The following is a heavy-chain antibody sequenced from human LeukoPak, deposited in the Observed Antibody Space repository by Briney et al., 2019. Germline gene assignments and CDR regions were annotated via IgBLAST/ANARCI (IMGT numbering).Heavy chain of an antibody. CDR3: TTELDVRPNHY. D-gene: IGHD1-14*01. Sequence: GGSLRLSCAASGLTFSNAWMSWVRQAPGKGLEWVGRIKRKSDGGTTDYAAPVKGRFTISRDNSKNTLYLQMNSLKSEDTAVYYCTTELDVRPNHYWGQGTLVTVSS. CDR2: IKRKSDGGTT. J-gene: IGHJ4*02. V-gene: IGHV3-15*01. CDR1: GLTFSNAW.